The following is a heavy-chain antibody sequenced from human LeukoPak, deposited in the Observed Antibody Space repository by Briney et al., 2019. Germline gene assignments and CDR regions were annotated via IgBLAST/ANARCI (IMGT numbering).Heavy chain of an antibody. J-gene: IGHJ6*02. V-gene: IGHV3-66*01. CDR1: GFTVSSNY. D-gene: IGHD5-24*01. CDR3: ARGDGYKHYYYGMDV. Sequence: QSGGSLRLSCAASGFTVSSNYMSWVRRAPGKGLEWVSVIYSGGSTYYADSVKGRFTISRDNSKNTLYLQMNSLRAEDTAVYYCARGDGYKHYYYGMDVWGQGTTVTVSS. CDR2: IYSGGST.